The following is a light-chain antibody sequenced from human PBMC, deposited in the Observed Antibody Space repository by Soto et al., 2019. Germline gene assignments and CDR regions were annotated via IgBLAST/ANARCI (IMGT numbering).Light chain of an antibody. CDR2: GAS. Sequence: EIVLTQSPGTLSLSPGEGATLSCRASQSVTSSYLAWFQQKPGQAPRLLIYGASSRATGIPDRFCGSGSGTDFTPSISRLEPEDFAVYYCQQYGSSPPWTFGQGTKVEIK. CDR3: QQYGSSPPWT. V-gene: IGKV3-20*01. CDR1: QSVTSSY. J-gene: IGKJ1*01.